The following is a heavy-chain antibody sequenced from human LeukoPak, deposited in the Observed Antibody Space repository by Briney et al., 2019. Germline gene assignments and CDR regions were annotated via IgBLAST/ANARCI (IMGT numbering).Heavy chain of an antibody. J-gene: IGHJ4*02. Sequence: GGSLRLSCAVSGFTFSSYWMHWVRHAPGKGLVWVSRINTDGSSTSYADSVKGRFTISRDNAKNTLYLQMNSLRAEDTAVYYCARVASSGYYRFFDYWGQGTLVTVSS. V-gene: IGHV3-74*01. CDR3: ARVASSGYYRFFDY. CDR1: GFTFSSYW. CDR2: INTDGSST. D-gene: IGHD3-22*01.